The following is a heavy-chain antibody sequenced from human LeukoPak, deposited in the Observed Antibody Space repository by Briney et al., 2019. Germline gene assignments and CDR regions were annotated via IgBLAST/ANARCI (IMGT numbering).Heavy chain of an antibody. V-gene: IGHV4-59*12. CDR2: IYYSGST. CDR1: GGSISSYY. CDR3: ARRPGAITYYYMDV. D-gene: IGHD2-2*01. J-gene: IGHJ6*03. Sequence: SETLSLTCTVSGGSISSYYWSWIRQPPGKGLEWIGYIYYSGSTNYNPSLKSRVTISVDTSKNQFSLKLSSVTAADTAVYYCARRPGAITYYYMDVWGKGTTVTISS.